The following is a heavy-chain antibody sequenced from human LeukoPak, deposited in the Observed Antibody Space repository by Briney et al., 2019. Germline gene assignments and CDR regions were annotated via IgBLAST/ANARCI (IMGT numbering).Heavy chain of an antibody. J-gene: IGHJ4*02. V-gene: IGHV3-7*01. Sequence: GGSLRLSCAASGFTFSSYWMSWGRQAPGKGLEWVANIKQDGSEKYYVDSVKGRFTISRDNAKNSLYLQMNSLRAEDTAVYYCARAGLAAAGKGKYFDYWGQGTLVTVSS. CDR1: GFTFSSYW. D-gene: IGHD6-13*01. CDR2: IKQDGSEK. CDR3: ARAGLAAAGKGKYFDY.